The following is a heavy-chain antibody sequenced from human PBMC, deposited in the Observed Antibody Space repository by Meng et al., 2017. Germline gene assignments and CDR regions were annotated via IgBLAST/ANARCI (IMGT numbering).Heavy chain of an antibody. V-gene: IGHV7-4-1*02. Sequence: QVPLGQSWLELKKPGASVKVSCKASGYTFTSYAINWVRQAPEQGLEWMGWINTNTVNPTYAQGFTGRFVFSLDTSVSTAYLQISSLKAEDTAVYYCAREGRVDFDYWGQGTLVTVSS. CDR1: GYTFTSYA. CDR2: INTNTVNP. CDR3: AREGRVDFDY. D-gene: IGHD1-26*01. J-gene: IGHJ4*02.